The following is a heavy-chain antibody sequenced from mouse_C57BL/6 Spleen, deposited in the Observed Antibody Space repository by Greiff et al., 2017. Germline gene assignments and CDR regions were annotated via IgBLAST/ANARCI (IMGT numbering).Heavy chain of an antibody. J-gene: IGHJ2*01. CDR1: GYSITSGYY. V-gene: IGHV3-6*01. Sequence: EVKLVESGPGLVKPSQSLSLTCSVTGYSITSGYYWNWIRQFPGNKLEWMGYISYDGSNNYNPSLKNRISITRDTSKNQFFLKLNSVTTEDTATYYCARGPRDFDYWGQGTTLTVSS. CDR2: ISYDGSN. CDR3: ARGPRDFDY.